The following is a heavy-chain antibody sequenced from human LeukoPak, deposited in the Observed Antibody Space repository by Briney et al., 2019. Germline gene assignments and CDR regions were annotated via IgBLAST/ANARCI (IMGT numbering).Heavy chain of an antibody. V-gene: IGHV1-2*02. CDR3: ARVMYSSSWHYFDY. CDR1: GYTFTGYY. CDR2: INPNSGGT. D-gene: IGHD6-13*01. Sequence: ASVKVSCKASGYTFTGYYMHWVRQAPGQGLEWMGWINPNSGGTNYAQKFQGRVTMTRDTSTSTAYMELSRLRSDDTAVYYCARVMYSSSWHYFDYWGQGTLVTLSS. J-gene: IGHJ4*02.